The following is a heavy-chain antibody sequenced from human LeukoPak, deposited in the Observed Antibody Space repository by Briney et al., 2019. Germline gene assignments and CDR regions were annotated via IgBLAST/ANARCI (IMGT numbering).Heavy chain of an antibody. CDR3: ARHQWHYYYYMGV. J-gene: IGHJ6*03. CDR2: IYYSGDT. D-gene: IGHD6-19*01. V-gene: IGHV4-39*01. CDR1: GGSISSSSYY. Sequence: SETLSLTCTVSGGSISSSSYYWGWIRQPPGKGLEWIGSIYYSGDTYYNPSLKSRRVTIAVDTSKNQFSLRLSSVTAADTAVYYCARHQWHYYYYMGVWGKGSTVTVSS.